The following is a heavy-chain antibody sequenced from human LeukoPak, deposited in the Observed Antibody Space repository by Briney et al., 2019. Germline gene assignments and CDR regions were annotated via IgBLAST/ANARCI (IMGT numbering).Heavy chain of an antibody. CDR1: GFTFSDYA. CDR2: IIGSGDRT. J-gene: IGHJ4*02. Sequence: GGSLRLSCAASGFTFSDYAISWVRQAPGKGLEWVSAIIGSGDRTYYADSVKGRFTISRDNSKNTLFLQMNSLRAEDTALYYCAKDFFRHYGGNSVPFDYSGQGTLVSVSS. V-gene: IGHV3-23*01. D-gene: IGHD4-23*01. CDR3: AKDFFRHYGGNSVPFDY.